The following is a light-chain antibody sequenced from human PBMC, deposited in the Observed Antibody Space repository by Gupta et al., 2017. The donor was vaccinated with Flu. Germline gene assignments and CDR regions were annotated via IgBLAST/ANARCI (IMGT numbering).Light chain of an antibody. CDR2: AAS. CDR3: QETYSTPGGS. CDR1: QRISNY. J-gene: IGKJ3*01. Sequence: PSLSASVGDRVTITCRASQRISNYLNWYQQKPGKAPKVLIFAASNFQSGLPSRFNGSGSGTEFSLTISVLQPDDFATYFCQETYSTPGGSFGPGTTVDVK. V-gene: IGKV1-39*01.